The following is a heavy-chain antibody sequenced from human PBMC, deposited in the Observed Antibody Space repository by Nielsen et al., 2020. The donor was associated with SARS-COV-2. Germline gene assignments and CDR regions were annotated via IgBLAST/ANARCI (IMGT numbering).Heavy chain of an antibody. CDR1: GGSISSYS. CDR3: AREGFDWHYDY. D-gene: IGHD3-9*01. CDR2: IYYSGST. V-gene: IGHV4-59*01. J-gene: IGHJ4*02. Sequence: SETLSPTFTVSGGSISSYSWSWIRQPPGKGLEWIGYIYYSGSTNYSPSLKSRVTMSVDTSKNQFSLKLSSVTAADTAVYYCAREGFDWHYDYWGQGALVAVSS.